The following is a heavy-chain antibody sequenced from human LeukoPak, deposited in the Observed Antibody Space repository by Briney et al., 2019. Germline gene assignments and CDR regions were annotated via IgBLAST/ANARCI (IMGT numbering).Heavy chain of an antibody. V-gene: IGHV3-53*01. CDR3: ARESGITPDAFDI. D-gene: IGHD3-16*01. CDR1: GFTVSSKY. CDR2: IYSGGST. J-gene: IGHJ3*02. Sequence: GGSLRLSCANSGFTVSSKYISCVRQAPGERLEWVSVIYSGGSTYYADSVKGRFTISRDNSKNTLYLQMNSLRAEDTAVYYCARESGITPDAFDIWGQGTMVTVSS.